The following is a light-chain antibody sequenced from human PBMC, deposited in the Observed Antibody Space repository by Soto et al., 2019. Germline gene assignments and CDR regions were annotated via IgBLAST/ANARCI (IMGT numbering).Light chain of an antibody. Sequence: ENVLTQSPGTLSLSSAERATLSCRASQSVTSNYLAWYQQKPGQAPSLLIYVASARATGIPDRFSGSGSGADFTLTISRLEPEDFAIYYCQQYATAPITFGQGTRLDIK. CDR3: QQYATAPIT. J-gene: IGKJ5*01. CDR1: QSVTSNY. V-gene: IGKV3-20*01. CDR2: VAS.